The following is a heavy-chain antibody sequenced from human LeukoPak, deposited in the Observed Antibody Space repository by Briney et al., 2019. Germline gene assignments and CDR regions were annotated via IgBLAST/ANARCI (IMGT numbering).Heavy chain of an antibody. V-gene: IGHV3-48*01. CDR3: ARGDVGYCSSTSCSGGY. J-gene: IGHJ4*02. CDR1: GFTFSSYS. Sequence: GGSLRLSCAASGFTFSSYSMNWVRQAPGKGLEWVSYISSSSSTIYYADSVKGRFTISRDNAKNSLYLQMNSPRAEDTAVYYCARGDVGYCSSTSCSGGYWGQGTLVTVSS. CDR2: ISSSSSTI. D-gene: IGHD2-2*01.